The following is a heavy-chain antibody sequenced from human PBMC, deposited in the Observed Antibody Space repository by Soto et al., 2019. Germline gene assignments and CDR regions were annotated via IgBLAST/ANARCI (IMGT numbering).Heavy chain of an antibody. D-gene: IGHD3-22*01. J-gene: IGHJ4*02. CDR2: INAGNGNT. CDR3: ARDLSSDSSCYYYFPADY. V-gene: IGHV1-3*01. Sequence: QVQLVQSGAEVKKPGASVKVSCKASGYTFTSYAMHWVRQAPGQRLEWMGWINAGNGNTKYSQKFQGRVTITRDTSASTSYIELSSVRSEDTAVYYCARDLSSDSSCYYYFPADYWGQGTLVTVSS. CDR1: GYTFTSYA.